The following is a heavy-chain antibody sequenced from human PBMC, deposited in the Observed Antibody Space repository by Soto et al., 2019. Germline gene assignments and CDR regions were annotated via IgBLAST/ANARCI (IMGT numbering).Heavy chain of an antibody. V-gene: IGHV1-18*01. CDR2: ISAYNGNT. J-gene: IGHJ6*02. CDR3: ARDSRDYYYGSGSYYFPFPYYYYGMDV. Sequence: ASVKVSCKASGYTFTSYGISWVRRAPGQGLEWMGWISAYNGNTNYAQKIQGRVTMTTDTSTSTAYMELRSLRSDDTAVYYCARDSRDYYYGSGSYYFPFPYYYYGMDVWGQGTTVTVSS. CDR1: GYTFTSYG. D-gene: IGHD3-10*01.